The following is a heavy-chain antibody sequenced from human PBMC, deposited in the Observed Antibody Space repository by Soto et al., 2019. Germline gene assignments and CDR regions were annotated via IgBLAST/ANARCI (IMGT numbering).Heavy chain of an antibody. CDR2: ISPMFGAA. D-gene: IGHD3-10*01. V-gene: IGHV1-69*19. Sequence: QVQLVQSGAEMKKPGSSVKVSCQSSGGTFNTYAMNWVRQAPGQGPEWMGDISPMFGAANYAPKIQGRVTITADESTGTSYMQLSSLTSEDTPLYFCAKEVQVHTPAFVYWGQGTLVTVSS. J-gene: IGHJ4*02. CDR3: AKEVQVHTPAFVY. CDR1: GGTFNTYA.